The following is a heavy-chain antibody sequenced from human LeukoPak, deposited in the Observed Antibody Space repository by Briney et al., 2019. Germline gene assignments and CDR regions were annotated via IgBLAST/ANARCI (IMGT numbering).Heavy chain of an antibody. V-gene: IGHV1-2*02. J-gene: IGHJ3*02. CDR1: GYTFTGYY. CDR2: INPNSGGT. Sequence: ASVKVSCKASGYTFTGYYMHWVRQAPGQGLEWMGWINPNSGGTNYAQKFQGRVTITRNTSISTAYMELSSLRAEDTAVYYCARRNSGSYYDAFDIWGQGTMVTVSS. CDR3: ARRNSGSYYDAFDI. D-gene: IGHD1-26*01.